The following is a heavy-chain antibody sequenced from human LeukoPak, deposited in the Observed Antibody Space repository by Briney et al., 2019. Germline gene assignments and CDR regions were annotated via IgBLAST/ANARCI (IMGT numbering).Heavy chain of an antibody. CDR1: GGSISSYY. CDR3: GTAMVGGYFDY. V-gene: IGHV4-4*09. Sequence: SETLSLTCTVSGGSISSYYWSWIRQPPGKGLEWIGYIYTSGSTNYNPSLKSRVTISVDTSKNQFSLKPSSVTAADTAVYYCGTAMVGGYFDYWGQGTLVTVSS. J-gene: IGHJ4*02. D-gene: IGHD5-18*01. CDR2: IYTSGST.